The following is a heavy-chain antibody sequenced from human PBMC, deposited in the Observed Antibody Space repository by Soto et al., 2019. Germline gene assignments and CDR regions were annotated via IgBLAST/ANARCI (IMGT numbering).Heavy chain of an antibody. Sequence: SVKVSCKASGGTFSSYAISWVRQAPGQGLEWMGGIIPIFGTANYAQKFQGRVTITADESTSTAYMELSSLRSEDTAVYYCARGRGIAAAGTSYYYYGMDVWGQGTTVTVSS. D-gene: IGHD6-13*01. J-gene: IGHJ6*02. CDR2: IIPIFGTA. CDR1: GGTFSSYA. CDR3: ARGRGIAAAGTSYYYYGMDV. V-gene: IGHV1-69*13.